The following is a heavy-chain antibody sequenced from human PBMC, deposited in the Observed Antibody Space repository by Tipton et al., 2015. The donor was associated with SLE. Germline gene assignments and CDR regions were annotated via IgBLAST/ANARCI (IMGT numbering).Heavy chain of an antibody. Sequence: TLSLTCTVSGGSISGHYWSWIRQPPGKGLEWIGYIYYSGSTNYNPPLTSRVTISVDTSNNQFSLKLSSVTAADTAVYYCARSAGYGSNWAHFDYWGQGTLVTVSS. CDR1: GGSISGHY. D-gene: IGHD6-13*01. J-gene: IGHJ4*02. CDR3: ARSAGYGSNWAHFDY. CDR2: IYYSGST. V-gene: IGHV4-59*11.